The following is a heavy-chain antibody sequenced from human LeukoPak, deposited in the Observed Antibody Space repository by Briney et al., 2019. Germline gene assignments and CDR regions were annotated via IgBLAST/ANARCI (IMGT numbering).Heavy chain of an antibody. CDR3: ARGPLAFRRVAGIFS. Sequence: SETLSLTCAVSGGSFNGYSYTWIRQPPGKGLEWLGEIIHSGGTSYNPSLKSRLTISVDTSREQFSLKLTSVTAADTALYFCARGPLAFRRVAGIFSWGRGTQVTVSS. V-gene: IGHV4-34*01. CDR2: IIHSGGT. D-gene: IGHD6-19*01. CDR1: GGSFNGYS. J-gene: IGHJ5*02.